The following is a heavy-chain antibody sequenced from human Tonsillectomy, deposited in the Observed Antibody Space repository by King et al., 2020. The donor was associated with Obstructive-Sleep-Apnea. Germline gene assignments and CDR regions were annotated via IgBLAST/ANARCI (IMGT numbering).Heavy chain of an antibody. CDR2: IRTDGDT. V-gene: IGHV3-13*04. Sequence: VQLVESGGGLVQPGGSLRLSCAASGFTFSKYDMHWVRQATGKGLEWVSLIRTDGDTYYVGSVKGRFTVSRENAKNSLYLQMNSLTAGDTAIYYCARGKLRSSDWSPGLDVWGQGTTVIVSS. D-gene: IGHD3-9*01. CDR1: GFTFSKYD. J-gene: IGHJ6*02. CDR3: ARGKLRSSDWSPGLDV.